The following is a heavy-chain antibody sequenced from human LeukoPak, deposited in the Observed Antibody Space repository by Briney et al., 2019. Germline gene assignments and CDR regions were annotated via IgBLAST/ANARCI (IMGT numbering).Heavy chain of an antibody. CDR1: GGSITTTNY. J-gene: IGHJ4*02. D-gene: IGHD1-26*01. CDR3: SRESGPYSPFGH. CDR2: ISLSGYT. V-gene: IGHV4-4*02. Sequence: PSGTLSLTCGVSGGSITTTNYWSWVRQSPGRGLAWIGEISLSGYTGLNPSLRGRVTMSLDESKNHLSLTLTSVTAADTAIYYCSRESGPYSPFGHWGQGILVTVTT.